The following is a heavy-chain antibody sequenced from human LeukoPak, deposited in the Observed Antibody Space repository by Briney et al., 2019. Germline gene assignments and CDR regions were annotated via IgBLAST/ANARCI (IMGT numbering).Heavy chain of an antibody. D-gene: IGHD3-16*02. CDR2: IYTSGST. Sequence: SETLSLTCTVSGGSISSSYWSWTRQPAGKGLEWIGRIYTSGSTDYNPSLKSRVTMSVDTSKNQFSLKLASVTAADTAVYYCARGPNTCSFSLVGGSDIWGQGTMVTVSS. J-gene: IGHJ3*02. CDR3: ARGPNTCSFSLVGGSDI. V-gene: IGHV4-4*07. CDR1: GGSISSSY.